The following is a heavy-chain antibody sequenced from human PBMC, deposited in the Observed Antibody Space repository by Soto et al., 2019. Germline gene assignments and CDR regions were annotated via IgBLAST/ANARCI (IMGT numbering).Heavy chain of an antibody. CDR3: ARDRSYYDSSGSYSPPY. Sequence: PGETLRLSCAASGFTFSGYAMSWIRQPPGKGLEWISAISDSAATNHFAASVKGRFTISRDNSKNTLYLQMNSLRAEDTAVYYCARDRSYYDSSGSYSPPYWGQGTLVTVSS. CDR2: ISDSAATN. D-gene: IGHD3-22*01. V-gene: IGHV3-23*01. CDR1: GFTFSGYA. J-gene: IGHJ4*02.